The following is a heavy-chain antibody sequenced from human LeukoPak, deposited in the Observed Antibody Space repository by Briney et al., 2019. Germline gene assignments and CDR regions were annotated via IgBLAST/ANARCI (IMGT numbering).Heavy chain of an antibody. D-gene: IGHD5-24*01. J-gene: IGHJ4*02. CDR2: ISNNGGYT. V-gene: IGHV3-23*01. Sequence: GGSLRLSCAASGFTFSSSAMSWVRQAPGKGLEWVSAISNNGGYTYYADSVKGRFTISRDNAKNTLILQMNSLRAEDTAVYYCARDWVYKIDYWGRGTLVTVSS. CDR1: GFTFSSSA. CDR3: ARDWVYKIDY.